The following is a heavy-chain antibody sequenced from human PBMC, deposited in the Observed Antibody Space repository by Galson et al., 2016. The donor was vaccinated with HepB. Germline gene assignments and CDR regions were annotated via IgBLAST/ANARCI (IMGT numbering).Heavy chain of an antibody. CDR3: AKEPYGSGWFGQFDP. J-gene: IGHJ5*02. V-gene: IGHV3-23*01. CDR2: ISGSGGHT. Sequence: SLRLSCAVSGFTFIDYAMSWVRQAPGKGLEWVSGISGSGGHTYYADSVEGRFTISRDNSKNTLYLQMSGLRDEDTAVFYCAKEPYGSGWFGQFDPWGQGTLVSVSS. D-gene: IGHD6-19*01. CDR1: GFTFIDYA.